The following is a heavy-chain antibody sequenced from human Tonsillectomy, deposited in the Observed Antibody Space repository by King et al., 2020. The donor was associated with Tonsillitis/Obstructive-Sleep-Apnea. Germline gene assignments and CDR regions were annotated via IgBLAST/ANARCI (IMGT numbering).Heavy chain of an antibody. V-gene: IGHV4-59*01. CDR3: ARDMVLEAGGDAFDI. D-gene: IGHD2-8*01. J-gene: IGHJ3*02. CDR2: IYHSGST. CDR1: GGSMNSYY. Sequence: VQLQESGPGLVKPSETLSLTCSVSGGSMNSYYWSWIRQPPGKGPEWIGYIYHSGSTNYNPSLKNRLTISVDTSKNHFSLKLSSVTAADTAVYYCARDMVLEAGGDAFDIWGQGTMVTVSS.